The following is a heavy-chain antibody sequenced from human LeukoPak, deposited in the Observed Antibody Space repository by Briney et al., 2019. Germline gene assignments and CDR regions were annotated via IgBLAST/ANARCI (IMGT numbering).Heavy chain of an antibody. J-gene: IGHJ4*02. D-gene: IGHD3-9*01. V-gene: IGHV4-34*01. Sequence: NPSETLSLTCAVDGGSFSDYYWSWIRQPPGKGLEWIGEIKHSGSTNYNPSLKSRVTISVDTSKNQFSLKLTSVTAADTAVYYCASWDHLFLTGYSWDWGQGILVTVSS. CDR1: GGSFSDYY. CDR2: IKHSGST. CDR3: ASWDHLFLTGYSWD.